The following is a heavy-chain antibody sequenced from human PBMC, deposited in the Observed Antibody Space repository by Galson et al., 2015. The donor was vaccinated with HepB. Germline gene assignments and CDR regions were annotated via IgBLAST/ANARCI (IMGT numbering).Heavy chain of an antibody. V-gene: IGHV1-2*04. D-gene: IGHD3-22*01. J-gene: IGHJ4*02. CDR3: ARDPPIDSSGYHDGDDY. CDR2: INPNSGGT. Sequence: SVKVSCKASGYTFTGYYMHWVRQAPGQGLEWMGWINPNSGGTNYAQKFQGWVTMTRDTSISTAYMELSRLRSDDTAVYYCARDPPIDSSGYHDGDDYWGQGTLVTVSS. CDR1: GYTFTGYY.